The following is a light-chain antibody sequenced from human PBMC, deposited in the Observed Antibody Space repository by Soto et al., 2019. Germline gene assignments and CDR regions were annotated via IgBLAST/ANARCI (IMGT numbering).Light chain of an antibody. V-gene: IGKV3-20*01. CDR2: GAS. CDR1: QSVNNNY. Sequence: ENVLTQSPGTLSLSPGERATLSCRARQSVNNNYLTWYQQKPGQAPRLLIYGASSRATGIPDRFSGSGSGTDFTLTISRLEPEDFEVYYCQQYGRSPRTFGQGTKVEIK. CDR3: QQYGRSPRT. J-gene: IGKJ1*01.